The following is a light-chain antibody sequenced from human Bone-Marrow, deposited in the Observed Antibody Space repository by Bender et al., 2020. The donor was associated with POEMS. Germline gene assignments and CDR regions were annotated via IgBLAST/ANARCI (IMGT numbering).Light chain of an antibody. CDR3: VAWDASLNGWV. J-gene: IGLJ3*02. CDR2: NDG. Sequence: SYVLTQPLSVSVAPGQTARLTCGGDNIGSKSVHWYQQRPGQPPVLVVYNDGDRPSGVPERFSGSKSGTSASLAITGLQSDDEAIYFCVAWDASLNGWVFGGGTKLTVL. CDR1: NIGSKS. V-gene: IGLV3-21*02.